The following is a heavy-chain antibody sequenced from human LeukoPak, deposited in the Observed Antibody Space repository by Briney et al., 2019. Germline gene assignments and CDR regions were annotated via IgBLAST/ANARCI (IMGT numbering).Heavy chain of an antibody. CDR2: IYSDRST. V-gene: IGHV3-53*01. CDR1: GFTINNNY. CDR3: ARDLAYSRLDY. Sequence: GGSLRLSCTASGFTINNNYMSWVRQAPGKGLEWVSIIYSDRSTYYPESVKGRFTISRDDSKNTLLLQMDSLRVEDTAIYYCARDLAYSRLDYWGQGMLVTVSS. D-gene: IGHD5-18*01. J-gene: IGHJ4*02.